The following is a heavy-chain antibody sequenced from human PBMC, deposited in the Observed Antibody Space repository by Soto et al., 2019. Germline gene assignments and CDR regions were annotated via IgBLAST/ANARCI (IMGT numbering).Heavy chain of an antibody. CDR1: GYTFTSYG. CDR3: AFSEGAYGSGSYCSY. V-gene: IGHV1-18*01. CDR2: ITAYNGNT. J-gene: IGHJ4*02. Sequence: QVQLVQSGAEVKKPGASVKVSCKASGYTFTSYGISWVRQAPGQGLEWLGWITAYNGNTNNTQKLQGRVTMTTDTSTSTAYMELGCLRSDDTAVYYCAFSEGAYGSGSYCSYWGQGTLVTVSS. D-gene: IGHD3-10*01.